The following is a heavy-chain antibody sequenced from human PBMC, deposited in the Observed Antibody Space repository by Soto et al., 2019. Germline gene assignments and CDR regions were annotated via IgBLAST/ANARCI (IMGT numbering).Heavy chain of an antibody. Sequence: SETLSLTCGVYGGSFSAYSWTWLRQSPGKGLEWIGEITHGGSTDYNPALKSRLVMSVDTSKNQFSLRVTSVTAADAAVYFCARARFDSWSHIHYGMDVWGQGTTVTVSS. J-gene: IGHJ6*02. D-gene: IGHD3-3*01. CDR2: ITHGGST. CDR1: GGSFSAYS. CDR3: ARARFDSWSHIHYGMDV. V-gene: IGHV4-34*01.